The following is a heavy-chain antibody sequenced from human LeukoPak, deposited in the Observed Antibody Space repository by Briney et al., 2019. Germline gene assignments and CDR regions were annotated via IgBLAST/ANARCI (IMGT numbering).Heavy chain of an antibody. CDR1: GDSVSSNTAA. CDR3: ARDVSMAVAGWRFDP. V-gene: IGHV6-1*01. Sequence: SQTLSLTCVISGDSVSSNTAAWNWIRQSPSRGLEWLGRTHYRSKWYTDYAVSVKSRITINPDTSKNQISLQMNSVTPEDTAVYYCARDVSMAVAGWRFDPWGQGTLVTVSS. J-gene: IGHJ5*02. D-gene: IGHD6-19*01. CDR2: THYRSKWYT.